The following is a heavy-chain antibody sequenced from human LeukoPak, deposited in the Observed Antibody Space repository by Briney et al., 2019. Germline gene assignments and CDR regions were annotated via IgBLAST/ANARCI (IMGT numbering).Heavy chain of an antibody. Sequence: GGSLRLSCAASGFTFSDYYMSWIRQAPGKGLEWASYISSSGSTIYYADSVKGRFTISRDNAKKSLYLQMNSLRAEDTAVYYCARAKYGSGSYPTYWGQGTLVTVSS. V-gene: IGHV3-11*01. D-gene: IGHD3-10*01. CDR2: ISSSGSTI. CDR1: GFTFSDYY. J-gene: IGHJ4*02. CDR3: ARAKYGSGSYPTY.